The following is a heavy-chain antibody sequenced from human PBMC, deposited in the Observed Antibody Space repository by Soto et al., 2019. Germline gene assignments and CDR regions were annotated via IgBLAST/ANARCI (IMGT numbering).Heavy chain of an antibody. CDR1: GFTVSSNY. V-gene: IGHV3-53*01. J-gene: IGHJ4*02. CDR3: ARYYYDSSAYVDY. CDR2: IYSGGST. D-gene: IGHD3-22*01. Sequence: PGGSLRLSCAASGFTVSSNYMSWVRQAPGKGLEWVSVIYSGGSTYYADSVKGRFTISRDNSKNTLYLQMNSLRAEDTAVYYCARYYYDSSAYVDYWGQGTLVTVSS.